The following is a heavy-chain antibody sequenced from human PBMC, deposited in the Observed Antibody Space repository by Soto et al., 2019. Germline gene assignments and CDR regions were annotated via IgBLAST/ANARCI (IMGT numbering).Heavy chain of an antibody. D-gene: IGHD1-1*01. CDR2: IYSNGST. V-gene: IGHV4-59*01. CDR3: ARYGGEIWNKHYYYSGMDV. J-gene: IGHJ6*02. CDR1: GGSISLYY. Sequence: QVQLQESGPGLVKPSETLSLTCTVSGGSISLYYWSWIRQPPGKVLEWTGYIYSNGSTTYNPSLKSRESTSLGTTKKQFSLKLSAVTSADTAVYYGARYGGEIWNKHYYYSGMDVWGQGTKVTVSS.